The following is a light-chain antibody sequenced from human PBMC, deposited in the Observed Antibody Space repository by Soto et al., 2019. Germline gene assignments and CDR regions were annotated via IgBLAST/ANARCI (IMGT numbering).Light chain of an antibody. CDR3: QQYDNLPLT. J-gene: IGKJ4*01. CDR1: QDISNY. V-gene: IGKV1-33*01. Sequence: DIQMTQSPSSLSASAGNSVTITCQASQDISNYLNWYQQKPGKAPKLLIYDASNLETGVPSRFSGSGSGTDFTFTISSLQPEDIATYYCQQYDNLPLTFGGGTKVEIK. CDR2: DAS.